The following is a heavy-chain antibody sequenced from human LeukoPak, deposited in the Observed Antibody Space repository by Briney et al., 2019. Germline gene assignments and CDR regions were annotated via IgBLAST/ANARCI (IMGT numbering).Heavy chain of an antibody. CDR3: ARGRWTGYCTSASCYSGLDP. CDR1: GYTFTNYD. V-gene: IGHV1-8*01. Sequence: ASVKVSCKASGYTFTNYDINWVRQATGQGLEWMGWMNPNSGNTGYAQKFQDRVTMTRSTSISTAYMELSSLRSEDTAVYYCARGRWTGYCTSASCYSGLDPWGQGTLVTVSS. D-gene: IGHD2-2*02. J-gene: IGHJ5*02. CDR2: MNPNSGNT.